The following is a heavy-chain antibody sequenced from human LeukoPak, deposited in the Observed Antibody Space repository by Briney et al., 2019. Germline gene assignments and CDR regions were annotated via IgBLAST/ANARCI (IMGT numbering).Heavy chain of an antibody. J-gene: IGHJ6*03. D-gene: IGHD5-12*01. CDR2: ISAYNGNT. CDR1: GYTFTSYG. V-gene: IGHV1-18*01. CDR3: ARIGQNSGYDFYYYYYYMDV. Sequence: GASVKVSCKASGYTFTSYGISWVRQAPGQGLEWMGWISAYNGNTNYAQKLQGRVTMTTDTPTSTAYMELRSLRSDDTAVYYCARIGQNSGYDFYYYYYYMDVWGKGTTVTVSS.